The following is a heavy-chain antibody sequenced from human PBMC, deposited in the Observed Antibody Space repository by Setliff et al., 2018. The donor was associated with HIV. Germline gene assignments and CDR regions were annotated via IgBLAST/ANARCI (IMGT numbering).Heavy chain of an antibody. D-gene: IGHD2-15*01. J-gene: IGHJ6*03. V-gene: IGHV3-21*01. CDR1: GFTFSSYC. CDR2: ISYGSMYI. CDR3: SRSQGIGNYYMDV. Sequence: GGSLRLSCAASGFTFSSYCMNWVRQAPGKGLEWISSISYGSMYIYYSDSVKGRFTISRDDAENSLFLQLDNLKDEDTAVYYCSRSQGIGNYYMDVWGTGTTVTVSS.